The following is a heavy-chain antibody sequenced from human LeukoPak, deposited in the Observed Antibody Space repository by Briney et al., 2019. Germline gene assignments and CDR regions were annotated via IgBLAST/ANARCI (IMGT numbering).Heavy chain of an antibody. V-gene: IGHV3-23*01. CDR1: GFTFSSYA. CDR2: ISGSGTIT. D-gene: IGHD3-22*01. J-gene: IGHJ3*02. Sequence: GGSLRLSCAASGFTFSSYAMSWVRPAPGKGLEWVSAISGSGTITYYADSVKGRFTISRDNSKNTLYLQMNSLRAEDTAVYYCAKNYYDTSVHFDIWGQGTMVTVSS. CDR3: AKNYYDTSVHFDI.